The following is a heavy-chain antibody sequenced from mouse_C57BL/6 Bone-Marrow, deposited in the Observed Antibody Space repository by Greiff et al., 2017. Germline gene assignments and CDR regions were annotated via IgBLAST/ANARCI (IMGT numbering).Heavy chain of an antibody. CDR1: GYTFTSYW. J-gene: IGHJ3*01. CDR3: ARVEYSNYGAY. Sequence: VQLQQPVAELVMPGASVKLSCKASGYTFTSYWMHWVKQRPGQGLEWIGEIDPSDSYTNYNQKFKGKSTLTVDKSSSTAYMQLSSLTSEDSAVYFCARVEYSNYGAYWGQGTLVTVSA. CDR2: IDPSDSYT. V-gene: IGHV1-69*01. D-gene: IGHD2-5*01.